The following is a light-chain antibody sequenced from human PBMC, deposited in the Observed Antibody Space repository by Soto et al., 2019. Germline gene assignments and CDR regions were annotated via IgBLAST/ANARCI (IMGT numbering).Light chain of an antibody. Sequence: QSVLTQPPSLSAAPGQQVTISCSGSSSNIGNNYVSWYQQLPGTAPKLLIYDNNKRPSGIPDRFSGSKSGTSATLGITGLQTGDEADYYCGTWDSSLSAVVFGGGTQLTV. V-gene: IGLV1-51*01. CDR1: SSNIGNNY. CDR3: GTWDSSLSAVV. J-gene: IGLJ2*01. CDR2: DNN.